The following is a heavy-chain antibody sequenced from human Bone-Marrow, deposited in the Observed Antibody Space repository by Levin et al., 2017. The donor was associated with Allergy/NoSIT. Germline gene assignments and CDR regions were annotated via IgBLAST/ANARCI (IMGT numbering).Heavy chain of an antibody. D-gene: IGHD2-2*01. CDR1: GFTVSNNY. CDR3: AGDGPAKPWA. V-gene: IGHV3-53*01. Sequence: GGSLRLSCAVSGFTVSNNYMNWVRQAPGRGLDWVSLIYSTGVTHYADSVKGRFPISRDSSKNTLYLQMDSLRVEDTAVYYCAGDGPAKPWAWGQGTMVTVSS. CDR2: IYSTGVT. J-gene: IGHJ3*01.